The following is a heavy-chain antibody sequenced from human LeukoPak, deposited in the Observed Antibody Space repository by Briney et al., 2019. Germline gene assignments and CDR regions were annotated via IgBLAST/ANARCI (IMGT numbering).Heavy chain of an antibody. Sequence: SLRLSCAASGFTFYDYAMHWVRQAPGKGLEWVSGISWNSGSIGYADSVKGRFTISRDNAKNSLYLQMNSLRAEDTALYYCAKDIGWEPTNNWFDPWGQGTLVTVSS. CDR2: ISWNSGSI. D-gene: IGHD1-26*01. V-gene: IGHV3-9*01. CDR1: GFTFYDYA. J-gene: IGHJ5*02. CDR3: AKDIGWEPTNNWFDP.